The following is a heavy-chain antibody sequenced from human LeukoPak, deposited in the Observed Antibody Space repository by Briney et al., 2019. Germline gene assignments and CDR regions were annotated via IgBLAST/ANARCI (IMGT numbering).Heavy chain of an antibody. CDR2: IYHSGST. V-gene: IGHV4-38-2*01. D-gene: IGHD5-18*01. CDR3: ASRRIQLDVDH. CDR1: GYSISSGYY. Sequence: PSETLSLTGAVSGYSISSGYYWGWIRQPPGKGLEWIGSIYHSGSTYYNPSLKSRVTISIDTSKNQFSLKLSSVTAADTAVYYCASRRIQLDVDHWGQGTLVTVSS. J-gene: IGHJ4*02.